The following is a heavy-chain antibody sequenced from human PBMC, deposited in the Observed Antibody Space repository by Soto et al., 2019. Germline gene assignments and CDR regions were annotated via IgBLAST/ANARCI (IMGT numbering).Heavy chain of an antibody. CDR2: INSDGSST. J-gene: IGHJ3*02. Sequence: GGSLRLSCAASGFTFSSYSMHWVRQAPGKGLVWVSRINSDGSSTSYADSVKGRFTISRDNAKNTLYLQMNSLRAEDTAVYYCARPFSGYDPLDAFDIWGQGSMVTVSS. D-gene: IGHD5-12*01. CDR1: GFTFSSYS. CDR3: ARPFSGYDPLDAFDI. V-gene: IGHV3-74*01.